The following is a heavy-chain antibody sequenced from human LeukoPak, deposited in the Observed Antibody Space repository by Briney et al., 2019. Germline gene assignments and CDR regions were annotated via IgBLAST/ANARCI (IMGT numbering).Heavy chain of an antibody. J-gene: IGHJ4*02. CDR1: GGSFSGYY. D-gene: IGHD5-12*01. CDR2: INHSGST. CDR3: ARGSPGYSGYPLDY. Sequence: SETLSLTCAVYGGSFSGYYWSWIRQPPGKGLEWIGEINHSGSTNYNPSLKSRVTTSVDTSKNQFSLKLSSVTAADTAVYYCARGSPGYSGYPLDYWGQGTLVTVSS. V-gene: IGHV4-34*01.